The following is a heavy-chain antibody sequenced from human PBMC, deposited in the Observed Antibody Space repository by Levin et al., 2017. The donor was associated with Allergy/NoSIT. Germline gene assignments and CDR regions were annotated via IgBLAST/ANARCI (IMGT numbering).Heavy chain of an antibody. Sequence: SETLSLTCAVSGGSISSSNWWSWVRQPPGKGLEWIGEIYHSGSTNYNPSLKSRVTISVDKSKNQFSLKLSSVTAADTAVYYCARRGPRSSGWYLGYWGQGTLVTVSS. CDR2: IYHSGST. J-gene: IGHJ4*02. V-gene: IGHV4-4*02. D-gene: IGHD6-19*01. CDR3: ARRGPRSSGWYLGY. CDR1: GGSISSSNW.